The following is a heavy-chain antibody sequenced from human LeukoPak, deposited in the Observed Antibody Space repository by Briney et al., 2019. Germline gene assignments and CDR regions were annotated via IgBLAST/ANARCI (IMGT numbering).Heavy chain of an antibody. CDR1: GFTFSDYY. Sequence: GGSLRLSCAASGFTFSDYYMSWIRQAPGKGLEWVSYISSSGSTIYYADSVKGRFTISRDNAKNSLYLQMNSLRAEDTAVYYCARGGPRRTYYYDLWGGAFDIWGQGTMVTVSS. D-gene: IGHD3-22*01. CDR3: ARGGPRRTYYYDLWGGAFDI. V-gene: IGHV3-11*04. CDR2: ISSSGSTI. J-gene: IGHJ3*02.